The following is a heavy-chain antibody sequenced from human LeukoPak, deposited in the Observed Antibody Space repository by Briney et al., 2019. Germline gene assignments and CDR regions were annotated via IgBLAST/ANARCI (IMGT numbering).Heavy chain of an antibody. J-gene: IGHJ3*02. D-gene: IGHD3-3*01. CDR3: ARDLGYDFSGVTHDAFDI. V-gene: IGHV1-18*01. CDR2: ISAFNGNK. Sequence: GASVKVSCKAFGYTFTNYGFSWVRQAPGQGLEWMGWISAFNGNKNFAQKLQGRVTMTTDRFTNTVYMDLRSLTSDDTAVYYCARDLGYDFSGVTHDAFDIWGQGTMVTVSS. CDR1: GYTFTNYG.